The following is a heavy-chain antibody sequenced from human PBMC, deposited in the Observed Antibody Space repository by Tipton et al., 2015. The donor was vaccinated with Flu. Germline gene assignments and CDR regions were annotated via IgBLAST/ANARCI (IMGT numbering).Heavy chain of an antibody. Sequence: SLRLSCAASGFTFGYYGMSWVRQAPGRGLEWASTISRAGGSIYYADSVKGRFTISRDNSRNTLYLQMNSLRAEDTAVYYCAKDNGRDSSGWFDAFDIWGQGTMVTVSS. CDR1: GFTFGYYG. J-gene: IGHJ3*02. D-gene: IGHD6-19*01. V-gene: IGHV3-23*01. CDR2: ISRAGGSI. CDR3: AKDNGRDSSGWFDAFDI.